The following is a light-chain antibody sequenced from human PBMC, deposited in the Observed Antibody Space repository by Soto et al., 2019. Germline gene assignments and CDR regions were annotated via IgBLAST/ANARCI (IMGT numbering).Light chain of an antibody. J-gene: IGKJ1*01. V-gene: IGKV1-5*01. CDR1: QGISKW. CDR2: HAY. CDR3: VAQCFNHT. Sequence: SPSTXSAKRKYIVPGTCRASQGISKWLAWYKQKTGKXPXXXIFHAYSLESGVPSRFSGSGYGTESTLTFFCLQYDGCATYYRVAQCFNHTFGDGTKVDI.